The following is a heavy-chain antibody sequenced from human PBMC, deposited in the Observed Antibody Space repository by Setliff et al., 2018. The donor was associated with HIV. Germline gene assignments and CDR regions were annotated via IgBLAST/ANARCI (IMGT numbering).Heavy chain of an antibody. D-gene: IGHD3-3*01. Sequence: GGSLRLSCAASGFTFSRYAMSWVRQAPGKGLEWVSSISSSSRSKYYADSVKGRFTISRDNAKNSLYLQMNSLTAEDTAVYYCARDVSWRVRTYIDYWGQGALVTVSS. CDR1: GFTFSRYA. V-gene: IGHV3-21*01. CDR2: ISSSSRSK. J-gene: IGHJ4*02. CDR3: ARDVSWRVRTYIDY.